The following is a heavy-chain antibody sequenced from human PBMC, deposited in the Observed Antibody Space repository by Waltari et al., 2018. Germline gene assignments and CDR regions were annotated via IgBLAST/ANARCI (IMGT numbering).Heavy chain of an antibody. V-gene: IGHV1-18*01. CDR2: ISAKNGNT. J-gene: IGHJ6*02. CDR1: GYTFTSYG. Sequence: QVQLVQSGAEVKKPGASVKVSCKASGYTFTSYGISWVRQAPGQGLEWMGWISAKNGNTNEEQRLQGRGTMTTDTSTSTAYMELRGLRSDDTAVYYCARGNWEWPLGDMDVWGQGTTVTVSS. CDR3: ARGNWEWPLGDMDV. D-gene: IGHD3-3*01.